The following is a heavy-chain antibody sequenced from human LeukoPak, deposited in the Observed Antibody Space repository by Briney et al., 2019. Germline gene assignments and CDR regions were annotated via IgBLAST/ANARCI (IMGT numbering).Heavy chain of an antibody. D-gene: IGHD6-13*01. V-gene: IGHV5-51*01. CDR1: GYSFTSYW. CDR3: ARHLQGDRIAAAGTYYYYYGMDV. Sequence: GESLKISCKGSGYSFTSYWIGWVRQMPGKGLEWMGIIYPGDSDTRYSPSFQGQVTISADKSISTAYLQWSSLKASDTAMYYCARHLQGDRIAAAGTYYYYYGMDVWGQGTTVTVSS. CDR2: IYPGDSDT. J-gene: IGHJ6*02.